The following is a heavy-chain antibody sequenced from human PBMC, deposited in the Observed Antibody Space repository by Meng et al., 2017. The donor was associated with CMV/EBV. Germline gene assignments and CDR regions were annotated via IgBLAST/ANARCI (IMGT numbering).Heavy chain of an antibody. CDR1: GFTFSSYS. J-gene: IGHJ6*02. CDR3: ARAGVPYDSSHYYGMDV. D-gene: IGHD3-3*01. V-gene: IGHV3-21*01. Sequence: GESLKISCAASGFTFSSYSMNWVRQAPGKGLEWVSSISSSSSYIYYADSVKGRFTIFRDNAKNSLYLQMNSLRAEDTAVYYCARAGVPYDSSHYYGMDVWGQGTTVTVSS. CDR2: ISSSSSYI.